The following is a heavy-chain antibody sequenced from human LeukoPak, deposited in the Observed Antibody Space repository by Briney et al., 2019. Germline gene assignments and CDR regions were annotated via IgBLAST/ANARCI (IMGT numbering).Heavy chain of an antibody. CDR1: GGSISSYY. CDR2: IYYSGST. J-gene: IGHJ5*02. CDR3: ARGGDSSGYYLEYNWFDP. D-gene: IGHD3-22*01. Sequence: PSETLSLTCTVSGGSISSYYWTWIRQPPGKGLEWIGYIYYSGSTNYNPSLKSRVTISVDSSKNQFSLKLSSVTAADTAVYYCARGGDSSGYYLEYNWFDPWGQGTLVTVSS. V-gene: IGHV4-59*01.